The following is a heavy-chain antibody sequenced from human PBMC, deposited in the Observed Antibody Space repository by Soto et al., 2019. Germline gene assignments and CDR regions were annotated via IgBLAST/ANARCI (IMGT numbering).Heavy chain of an antibody. CDR3: ARDRSDSSGYYSLDY. V-gene: IGHV3-33*01. J-gene: IGHJ4*02. D-gene: IGHD3-22*01. CDR2: IWYDGSNK. CDR1: GFTFSSYG. Sequence: QVQLVESGGGVVQPGRSLRLSCAASGFTFSSYGMHWVRQAPGKGLEWVAVIWYDGSNKYYADSVKGRFTISRDNSNHTLYLQMHSLRADDTAVYYCARDRSDSSGYYSLDYWGQGTLVTVSS.